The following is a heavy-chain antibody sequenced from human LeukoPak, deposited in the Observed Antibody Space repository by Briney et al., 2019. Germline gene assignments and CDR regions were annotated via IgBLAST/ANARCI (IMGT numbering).Heavy chain of an antibody. CDR1: GYSFTSYW. J-gene: IGHJ3*02. Sequence: GESLKISCKGSGYSFTSYWIGWVRQMPGKGLEWMGIIYPGDSDTRYSPSFQGQVTISADKSISTAYLQWSSLKASDTAMYYCATRTGYSGYDSGGDVFDIWGQGTMVTVSS. V-gene: IGHV5-51*01. CDR3: ATRTGYSGYDSGGDVFDI. CDR2: IYPGDSDT. D-gene: IGHD5-12*01.